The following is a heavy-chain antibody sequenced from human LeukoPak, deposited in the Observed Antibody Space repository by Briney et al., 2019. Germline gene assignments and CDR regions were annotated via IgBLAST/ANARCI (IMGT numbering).Heavy chain of an antibody. CDR1: GYSFTSNV. CDR2: ISAYNGNT. D-gene: IGHD3-9*01. CDR3: AKDWHILTGRNCFDP. J-gene: IGHJ5*02. Sequence: ASVKVSCKASGYSFTSNVISWVRQAPGQGLEWMGWISAYNGNTNYAQKLQGRVTMTTDTSTSTAYMELRSLRFDDTAIYYCAKDWHILTGRNCFDPWGQGTLVTVSS. V-gene: IGHV1-18*01.